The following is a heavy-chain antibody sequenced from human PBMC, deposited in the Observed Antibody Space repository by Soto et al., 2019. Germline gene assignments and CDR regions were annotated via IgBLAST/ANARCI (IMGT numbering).Heavy chain of an antibody. CDR3: ARGRCSGGSCYYHYYYGMDV. Sequence: QVQLQQWGAGLLKPSETLSLTCAVYGGSFSGYYWSWIRQPPGKGLEWIGEINHSGSTNYNPSLKRRVTISVDTSKNQFSLKLSSVTAADTAVYYCARGRCSGGSCYYHYYYGMDVWGQGTTVTVSS. J-gene: IGHJ6*02. CDR2: INHSGST. V-gene: IGHV4-34*01. D-gene: IGHD2-15*01. CDR1: GGSFSGYY.